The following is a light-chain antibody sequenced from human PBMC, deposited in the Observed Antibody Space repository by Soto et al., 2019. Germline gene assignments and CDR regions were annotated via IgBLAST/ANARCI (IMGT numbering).Light chain of an antibody. CDR2: DVS. CDR3: SSYTSSSTYV. J-gene: IGLJ1*01. V-gene: IGLV2-18*02. CDR1: GSDIGTYNR. Sequence: QSVLTQPPSVSGSPGQSVAISCTGTGSDIGTYNRVSWYQQPPGTAPKLMIYDVSDRPSGVPDRFSGSKSGNTASLTISGLQAEDEADYYCSSYTSSSTYVFGTGTKLTV.